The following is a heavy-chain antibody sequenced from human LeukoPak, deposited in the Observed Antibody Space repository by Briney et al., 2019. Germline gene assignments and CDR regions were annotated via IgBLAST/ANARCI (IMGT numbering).Heavy chain of an antibody. V-gene: IGHV4-59*01. D-gene: IGHD3-22*01. CDR1: GGSISSYY. J-gene: IGHJ4*02. CDR3: ARTYYYDSSGYPYFDY. Sequence: PSETLSLTCTVSGGSISSYYWSWIRQPPGKGLEWIGYIYYSGSTNYNPSLKSRVTISVDTSKNQFSLKLSSVTAADTAVYYCARTYYYDSSGYPYFDYWGQGTLVTASS. CDR2: IYYSGST.